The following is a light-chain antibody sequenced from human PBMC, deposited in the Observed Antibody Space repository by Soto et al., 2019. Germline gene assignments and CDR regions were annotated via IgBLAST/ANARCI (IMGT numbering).Light chain of an antibody. CDR3: QQLNAYPLT. J-gene: IGKJ5*01. Sequence: DIQLTQSPSFLSPSVGDRVTITCRASQGISSYLAWFQQKPGRAPNLLIYGASTLQSGVPSRFSGSGSGTDFTLTISTLQPEDSAIYYCQQLNAYPLTFGQGTRLEIK. V-gene: IGKV1-9*01. CDR1: QGISSY. CDR2: GAS.